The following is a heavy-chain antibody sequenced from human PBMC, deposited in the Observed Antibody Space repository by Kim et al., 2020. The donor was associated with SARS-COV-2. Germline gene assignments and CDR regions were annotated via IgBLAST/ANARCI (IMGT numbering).Heavy chain of an antibody. V-gene: IGHV3-30*04. D-gene: IGHD1-26*01. J-gene: IGHJ4*02. CDR3: AAGGGATYPFDY. CDR2: ISYDGSNK. CDR1: GFTFSSYA. Sequence: GGSLRLSCAASGFTFSSYAMHWVRQAPGKGLEWVAVISYDGSNKYYADSVKGRFTISRDNSKNTLYLQMNSLRAEDTAVYYCAAGGGATYPFDYWRQGTL.